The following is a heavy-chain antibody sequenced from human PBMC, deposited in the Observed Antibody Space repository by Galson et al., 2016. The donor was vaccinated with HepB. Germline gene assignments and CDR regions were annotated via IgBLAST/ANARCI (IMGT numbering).Heavy chain of an antibody. CDR3: AREYGINDAFDI. CDR2: IIPIFGTA. CDR1: GGTFSSYA. J-gene: IGHJ3*02. Sequence: SVKVSCKASGGTFSSYAFIWVRQAPGQGLEWMGGIIPIFGTANYAQKFQGRVTITADDSTSTAYMELSGLRSEDTAVYYCAREYGINDAFDIWGQGTMVTVSS. D-gene: IGHD3-10*01. V-gene: IGHV1-69*13.